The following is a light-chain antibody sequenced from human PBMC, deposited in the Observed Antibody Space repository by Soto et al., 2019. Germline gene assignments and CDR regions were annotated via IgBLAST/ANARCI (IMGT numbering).Light chain of an antibody. J-gene: IGKJ1*01. CDR1: QAIRND. CDR3: LQDYNYPWT. V-gene: IGKV1-6*01. Sequence: AIQMTQSPSSLSASVGDRVIITCRASQAIRNDLGWYQQKPGKAPKLLIYTASSLQSGVPSRFSGSGSGTDFTLTISSLQPEDFATYYCLQDYNYPWTFGQGTKVDIK. CDR2: TAS.